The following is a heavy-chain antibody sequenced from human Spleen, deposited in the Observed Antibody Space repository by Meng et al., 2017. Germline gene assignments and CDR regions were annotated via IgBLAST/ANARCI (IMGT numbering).Heavy chain of an antibody. V-gene: IGHV1-18*01. CDR2: LGAHPGDT. D-gene: IGHD3-10*01. CDR1: DYTFTGYG. CDR3: ARGTPGRSYCDY. J-gene: IGHJ4*02. Sequence: HVQLLQSGAEVKQSGASLQVSCKASDYTFTGYGVCWVRQAPGQGLEWMAWLGAHPGDTSFAPKFLGRVTVTADTATATAYMELRSLRSDDTAVYYCARGTPGRSYCDYWGLGTLVTVSS.